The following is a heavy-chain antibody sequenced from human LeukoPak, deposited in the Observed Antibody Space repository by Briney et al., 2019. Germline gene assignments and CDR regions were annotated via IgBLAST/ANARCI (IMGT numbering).Heavy chain of an antibody. CDR3: ARHPLDIVRGYFDY. CDR2: IYHSGST. CDR1: GYSISSGYY. D-gene: IGHD3-10*01. V-gene: IGHV4-38-2*01. Sequence: SETLSLTCAVSGYSISSGYYWGWIRQPPGKGLEWIGSIYHSGSTYYNPSLKSRVTISVDTSKNQFSLKLSSVTAADTAVYYCARHPLDIVRGYFDYWGQGTLVTVSS. J-gene: IGHJ4*02.